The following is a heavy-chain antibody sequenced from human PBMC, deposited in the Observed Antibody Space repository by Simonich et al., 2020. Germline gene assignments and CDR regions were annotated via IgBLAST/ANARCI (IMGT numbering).Heavy chain of an antibody. V-gene: IGHV3-30*07. CDR2: ISYDGSNK. CDR3: ARRGSGFDY. J-gene: IGHJ4*02. Sequence: QVQLVESGGGVVQPGRSLRLSCAAFGFTFSSYAMHWVRQGQGKGLEGEAVISYDGSNKYYANSVKGRFTIARDNSKNTLYLQMNSLRAEDTAVYYCARRGSGFDYWGQGTLVTVSS. D-gene: IGHD6-19*01. CDR1: GFTFSSYA.